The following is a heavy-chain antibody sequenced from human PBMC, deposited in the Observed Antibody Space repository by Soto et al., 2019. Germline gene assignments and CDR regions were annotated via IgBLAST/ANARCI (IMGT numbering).Heavy chain of an antibody. V-gene: IGHV3-23*01. J-gene: IGHJ4*02. Sequence: PGGSLRLSCAASGFTFSSYAMSWVRQAPGKGLEWVSAISGSGGSTYYADSVKGRFTISRDNSKNTLYLQMNSLRAEDTAVYYCAKSPGGGSYQTYYFDYWGQGTLVTVSS. D-gene: IGHD1-26*01. CDR3: AKSPGGGSYQTYYFDY. CDR2: ISGSGGST. CDR1: GFTFSSYA.